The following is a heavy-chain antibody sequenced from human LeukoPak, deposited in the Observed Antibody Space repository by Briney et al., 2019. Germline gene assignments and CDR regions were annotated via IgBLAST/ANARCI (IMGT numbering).Heavy chain of an antibody. CDR1: GFTFSSYA. CDR2: ISYDGSNK. J-gene: IGHJ4*02. Sequence: GGSLRLSFAASGFTFSSYAMHWVRQAPGKGLEWVAVISYDGSNKYYADSVKGRFTISRDNSKNTLYLQMNSLRAEDTAVYYCARDRATVTNDFDYWGQGTLVTVSS. D-gene: IGHD4-17*01. V-gene: IGHV3-30-3*01. CDR3: ARDRATVTNDFDY.